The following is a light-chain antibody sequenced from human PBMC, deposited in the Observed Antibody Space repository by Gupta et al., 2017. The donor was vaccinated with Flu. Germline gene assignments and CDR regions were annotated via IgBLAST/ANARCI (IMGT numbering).Light chain of an antibody. V-gene: IGKV1-6*01. Sequence: PSSLSASVGDRVTITCRASQEIRNDLGWYQQTPGKAPKLLIYAASRVKSGVPSRFSGSGSGTDFTLAISSRQPEDFATYYCPQQHNSPWTFGRGTKVEIK. J-gene: IGKJ1*01. CDR1: QEIRND. CDR2: AAS. CDR3: PQQHNSPWT.